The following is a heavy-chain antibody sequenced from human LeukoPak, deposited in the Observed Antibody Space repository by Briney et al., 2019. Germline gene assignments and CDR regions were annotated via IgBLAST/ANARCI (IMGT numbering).Heavy chain of an antibody. V-gene: IGHV3-11*01. CDR2: ISSSGSTI. CDR1: GFAFSDYY. Sequence: KAGGSLRLSCAASGFAFSDYYMSWIRQAPGKGLEWVSYISSSGSTIYYADSVKGRFTISRDNAKNSLYLQMNSLRAEDTAVYYCARDRGETGYYDYFDYWGQGTLVTVSS. J-gene: IGHJ4*02. D-gene: IGHD3-9*01. CDR3: ARDRGETGYYDYFDY.